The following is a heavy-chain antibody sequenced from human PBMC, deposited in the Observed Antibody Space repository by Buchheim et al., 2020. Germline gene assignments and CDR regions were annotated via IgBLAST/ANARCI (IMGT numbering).Heavy chain of an antibody. Sequence: EVQLVESGGGLVKPGGSLRLSCAASGFTFSNAWMSWVRQAPGKGLEWVGRIKSKTDGGTTDYAAPGEGRFTISRDDSKHTLYLQMNSLKTEDTAVYYCTTDPDIVVVPAARRFDYWGQGTL. CDR2: IKSKTDGGTT. V-gene: IGHV3-15*01. CDR1: GFTFSNAW. CDR3: TTDPDIVVVPAARRFDY. D-gene: IGHD2-2*01. J-gene: IGHJ4*02.